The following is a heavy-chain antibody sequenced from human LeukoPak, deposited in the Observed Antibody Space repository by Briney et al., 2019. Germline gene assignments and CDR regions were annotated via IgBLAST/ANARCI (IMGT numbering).Heavy chain of an antibody. V-gene: IGHV1-69*04. Sequence: ASVKVSCKASGGTFSSYAISWVRQAPGQGLEWMGRIIPILGIANYAQKFQGRVTITADKSTSTAYMELSSLRSEDTAVYYCTTQPRYSGSYSAFDIWGQGTLVTVSS. J-gene: IGHJ3*02. CDR2: IIPILGIA. CDR3: TTQPRYSGSYSAFDI. D-gene: IGHD1-26*01. CDR1: GGTFSSYA.